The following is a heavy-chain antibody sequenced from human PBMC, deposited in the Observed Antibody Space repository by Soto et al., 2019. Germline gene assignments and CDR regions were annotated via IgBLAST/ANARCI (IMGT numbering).Heavy chain of an antibody. CDR1: GGSISSGGYY. V-gene: IGHV4-31*03. CDR2: IYYSGST. J-gene: IGHJ3*02. Sequence: SETLSLTCTVSGGSISSGGYYWSWIRQHPGKGLEWIGYIYYSGSTYYNPSLKSRVTISVDTSKNQFSLKLSSVTAADTAVYYCARDLRKLGMVVHDAFDIWGQGTMVTVSS. CDR3: ARDLRKLGMVVHDAFDI. D-gene: IGHD7-27*01.